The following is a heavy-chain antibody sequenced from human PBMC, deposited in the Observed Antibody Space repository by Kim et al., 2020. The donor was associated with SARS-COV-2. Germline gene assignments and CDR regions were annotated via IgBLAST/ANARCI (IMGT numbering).Heavy chain of an antibody. J-gene: IGHJ4*02. CDR3: ARNDILTGYPPDY. Sequence: SNPSLKSRVTISIATSKNQFSLKVTSVTAADTAVYYCARNDILTGYPPDYWGQGTLVTVSS. D-gene: IGHD3-9*01. V-gene: IGHV4-34*01.